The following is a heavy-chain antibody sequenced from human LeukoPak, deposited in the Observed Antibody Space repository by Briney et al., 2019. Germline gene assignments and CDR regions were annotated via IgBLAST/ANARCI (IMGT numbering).Heavy chain of an antibody. Sequence: LRLSCAASGFTFSDYYMSWIRQPPGKGLEWIGYIYYSGSTYYNPSLKSRVTISVDTSKNQFSLKLSSVTAADTAVYYCARAPVVAATRPFDYWGQGTLVTVSS. CDR3: ARAPVVAATRPFDY. CDR2: IYYSGST. D-gene: IGHD2-15*01. J-gene: IGHJ4*02. V-gene: IGHV4-30-4*08. CDR1: GFTFSDYY.